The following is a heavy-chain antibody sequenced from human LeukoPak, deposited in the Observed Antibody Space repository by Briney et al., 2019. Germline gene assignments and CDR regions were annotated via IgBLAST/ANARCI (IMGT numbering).Heavy chain of an antibody. J-gene: IGHJ4*02. V-gene: IGHV4-4*02. D-gene: IGHD6-6*01. Sequence: SETLSLTCAVSGGSISSSNWWSWVRQPPGKGLEWIGEIYHSGSTNYNPSLKSRVTISVDKSKNQFSLKLSSVTAADTAVYYCARARYSSSRKALDYWGQGTLVTVSS. CDR3: ARARYSSSRKALDY. CDR2: IYHSGST. CDR1: GGSISSSNW.